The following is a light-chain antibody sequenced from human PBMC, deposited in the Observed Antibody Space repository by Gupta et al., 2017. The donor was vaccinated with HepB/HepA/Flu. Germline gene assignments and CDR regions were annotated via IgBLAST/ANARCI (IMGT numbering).Light chain of an antibody. CDR2: DVV. CDR1: SSDIGACNL. V-gene: IGLV2-8*01. Sequence: QSAPTQPPSASGSPGQSVTISCTGTSSDIGACNLVSWYQQHPGKAPKLIIYDVVQRPAGVPDRFSGSKSGNTASLTVSGLQAEDEADYYCCAYAGNDNWVFGGGTKVTVL. J-gene: IGLJ1*01. CDR3: CAYAGNDNWV.